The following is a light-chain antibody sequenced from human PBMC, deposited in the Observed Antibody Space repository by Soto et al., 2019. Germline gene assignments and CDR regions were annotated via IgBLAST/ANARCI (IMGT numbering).Light chain of an antibody. CDR3: QHYGNSRYT. Sequence: ETVLTQSPGSLSLSPGDRATLSCRASQSVNSIYLAWYQQIPGQAPRLLIYGASNRATGIPDRFSGGGSGTDFTLTISRLEPEDFAVYYCQHYGNSRYTFGQGTKLEIK. J-gene: IGKJ2*01. CDR1: QSVNSIY. V-gene: IGKV3-20*01. CDR2: GAS.